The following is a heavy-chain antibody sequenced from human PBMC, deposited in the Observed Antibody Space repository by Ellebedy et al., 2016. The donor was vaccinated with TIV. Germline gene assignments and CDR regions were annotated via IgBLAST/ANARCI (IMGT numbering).Heavy chain of an antibody. D-gene: IGHD1-26*01. Sequence: SVKVSXKASGGTFSSYAISWVRQAPGQGLEWMGGIIPIFGTANYAQKFQGRVTITADESTSTAYMELSSLRSEDTAVYYCARGWGSTVGFDYWGQGTLVTVSS. CDR3: ARGWGSTVGFDY. CDR1: GGTFSSYA. J-gene: IGHJ4*02. V-gene: IGHV1-69*13. CDR2: IIPIFGTA.